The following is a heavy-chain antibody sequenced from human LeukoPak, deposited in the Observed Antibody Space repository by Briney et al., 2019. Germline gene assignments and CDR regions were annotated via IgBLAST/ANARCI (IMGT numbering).Heavy chain of an antibody. CDR3: ASANPILLDYYYYYYMDV. J-gene: IGHJ6*03. CDR1: GFTFTTYS. V-gene: IGHV3-21*01. D-gene: IGHD3-3*01. Sequence: KTGGSLRLSCTASGFTFTTYSMDWVRQAPGKGLEWVSSIDNSGTYIYYADSVKGRFTISRDNSKNSLYLQMNSLRAEDTAVYYCASANPILLDYYYYYYMDVWGKGTTVTVSS. CDR2: IDNSGTYI.